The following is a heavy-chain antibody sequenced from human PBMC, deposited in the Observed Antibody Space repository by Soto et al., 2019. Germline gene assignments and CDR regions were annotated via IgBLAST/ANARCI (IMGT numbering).Heavy chain of an antibody. J-gene: IGHJ6*02. CDR3: ARGPRAVAGPNYYYYYGMDV. CDR2: MNPNSGNT. Sequence: ASLKVSCNASGYTCTSYDINWVRQATGQGLEWMGWMNPNSGNTGYAQKFQGRVTMTRNTSISTAYMELSSLRSEDTAVYYCARGPRAVAGPNYYYYYGMDVWGQGTTVTSP. V-gene: IGHV1-8*01. D-gene: IGHD6-19*01. CDR1: GYTCTSYD.